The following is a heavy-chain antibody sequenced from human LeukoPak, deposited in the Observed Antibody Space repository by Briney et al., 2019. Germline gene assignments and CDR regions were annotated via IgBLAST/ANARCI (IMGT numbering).Heavy chain of an antibody. V-gene: IGHV3-21*01. Sequence: PGGSLRLSCAGSGFSLKSYSLSWVRQAPGKGLEWVSSISSTSAYIYYADSVKGRFTISRDNSKNTLYLQMNSLRAEDTAVYYCAKDGYQAENYYYGMDVWGQGTTVTVSS. J-gene: IGHJ6*02. CDR2: ISSTSAYI. CDR3: AKDGYQAENYYYGMDV. D-gene: IGHD5-12*01. CDR1: GFSLKSYS.